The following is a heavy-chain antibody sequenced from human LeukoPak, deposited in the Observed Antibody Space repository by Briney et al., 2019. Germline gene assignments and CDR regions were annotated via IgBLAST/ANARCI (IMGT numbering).Heavy chain of an antibody. V-gene: IGHV3-23*01. J-gene: IGHJ4*02. CDR1: GFTFSTSA. D-gene: IGHD2-2*01. CDR2: ISNSGAGT. CDR3: AKESIVVVPAAIY. Sequence: PGGSLRLSCAASGFTFSTSAMSWVRQAPGKGPECVSGISNSGAGTYYADSVKGRFTISRDNSKNTLYLQMNSLRAEDTAVYYCAKESIVVVPAAIYWGQGTLVTVSS.